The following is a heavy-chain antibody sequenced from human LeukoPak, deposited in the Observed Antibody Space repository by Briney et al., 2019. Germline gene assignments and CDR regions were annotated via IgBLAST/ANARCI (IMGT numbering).Heavy chain of an antibody. CDR3: ARGLLGYYYGMDV. V-gene: IGHV3-66*01. D-gene: IGHD2-21*01. Sequence: GGSLRLSCAAPGFTVSSNYMSWVRQAPGKGLEWLSVIYSGGSTYYADSVKGRFTISRDNSKNTLYLQMNSLRAEDTAVYYCARGLLGYYYGMDVWGPGTTVTVSS. CDR2: IYSGGST. J-gene: IGHJ6*02. CDR1: GFTVSSNY.